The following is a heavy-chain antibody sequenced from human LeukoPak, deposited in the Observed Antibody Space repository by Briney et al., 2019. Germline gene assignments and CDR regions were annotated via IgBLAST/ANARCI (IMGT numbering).Heavy chain of an antibody. D-gene: IGHD6-13*01. Sequence: PSETLSLTCTVSGGSISSSSYYWGWIRQPPGKGLEWIGSIYYSGSTYYNPSLKSRVTISVDTSKTQFSLKLSSVTAADTAVYYCARLHLAAVDYWGQGPLVTVSS. J-gene: IGHJ4*02. V-gene: IGHV4-39*01. CDR3: ARLHLAAVDY. CDR1: GGSISSSSYY. CDR2: IYYSGST.